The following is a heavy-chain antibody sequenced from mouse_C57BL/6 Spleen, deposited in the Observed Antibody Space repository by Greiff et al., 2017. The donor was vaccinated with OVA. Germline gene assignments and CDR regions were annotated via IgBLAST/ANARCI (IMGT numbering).Heavy chain of an antibody. J-gene: IGHJ4*01. V-gene: IGHV1-82*01. D-gene: IGHD2-4*01. CDR2: IYPGDGDT. CDR1: GYAFSSSS. Sequence: VQLQQSGPELVKPGASVKISCKASGYAFSSSSMNWVKQRPGKGLEWIGRIYPGDGDTNYNGKFKGKATLTADKSSSTAYMQLSSLTSEDSAVYFCARTMDYDEYAMDYWGQGTSVTVSS. CDR3: ARTMDYDEYAMDY.